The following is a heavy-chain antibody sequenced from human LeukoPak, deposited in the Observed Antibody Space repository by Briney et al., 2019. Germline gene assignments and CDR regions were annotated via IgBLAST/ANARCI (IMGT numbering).Heavy chain of an antibody. CDR1: GGSISSSY. CDR3: ARGQSRGNWFDP. J-gene: IGHJ5*02. V-gene: IGHV4-59*01. Sequence: SETLSLTCTVSGGSISSSYWTWIRQRPGKGLECIGYIYYTGSTNYNPSLKSRVAISVDTSKNQFSLKLSSVTPADTAVYYCARGQSRGNWFDPWGQGNLVTVSS. D-gene: IGHD3-10*01. CDR2: IYYTGST.